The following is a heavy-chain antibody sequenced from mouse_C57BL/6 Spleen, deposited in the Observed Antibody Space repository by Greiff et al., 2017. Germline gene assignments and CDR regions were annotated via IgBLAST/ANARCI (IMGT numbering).Heavy chain of an antibody. D-gene: IGHD1-1*01. CDR3: ARSGVTTVVATPYAMDY. CDR1: GYAFSSSW. CDR2: IYPGDGDT. V-gene: IGHV1-82*01. Sequence: VQLQQSGPELVKPGASVKISCKASGYAFSSSWMNWVKQRPGKGLEWIGRIYPGDGDTNYNGKFKGKATLTAAKSSSTAYMQLSSLTSEDSAVYFCARSGVTTVVATPYAMDYWGQGTSVTVSS. J-gene: IGHJ4*01.